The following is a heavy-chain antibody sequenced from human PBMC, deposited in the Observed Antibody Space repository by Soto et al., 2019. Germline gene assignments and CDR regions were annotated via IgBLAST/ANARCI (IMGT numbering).Heavy chain of an antibody. V-gene: IGHV4-4*02. Sequence: LSLTCGVSGGTVASSHWWSWVRQSPSRGLEWIGNVYHTGDTNFNPSLQCRVTISVDTSKNQFSLKLSSVSAADTAVYYCATGRGVRGVIITTYYYYGLDVWGQGTTVTVSS. CDR2: VYHTGDT. D-gene: IGHD3-10*01. CDR1: GGTVASSHW. CDR3: ATGRGVRGVIITTYYYYGLDV. J-gene: IGHJ6*02.